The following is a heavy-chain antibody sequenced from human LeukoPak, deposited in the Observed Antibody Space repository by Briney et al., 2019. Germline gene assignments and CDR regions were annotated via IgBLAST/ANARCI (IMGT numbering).Heavy chain of an antibody. Sequence: GGSLRLSCAASGFTFSSYAMSWVRQAPGKGLEWVSGVSGSGGSTVYTDSVKGRFTISRDNSKNTLYLQMNSLRAEDTAVYYCATEWDLAVAPQVDYWGQGTLVTVSS. CDR2: VSGSGGST. CDR3: ATEWDLAVAPQVDY. J-gene: IGHJ4*02. CDR1: GFTFSSYA. D-gene: IGHD6-19*01. V-gene: IGHV3-23*01.